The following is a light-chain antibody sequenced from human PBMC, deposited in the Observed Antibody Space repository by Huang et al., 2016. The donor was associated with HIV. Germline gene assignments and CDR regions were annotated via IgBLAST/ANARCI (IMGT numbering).Light chain of an antibody. CDR2: GAS. CDR1: QSVSTD. CDR3: QQYNNWPGT. Sequence: EIVMTQSPVTLSVSLGERASLSCRASQSVSTDLAWYQQKPGQPPRLLIYGASARATGVPARFSGSGSGTEFTLTISSLQSEDFGVYSCQQYNNWPGTFGQGTKVEIK. J-gene: IGKJ2*01. V-gene: IGKV3-15*01.